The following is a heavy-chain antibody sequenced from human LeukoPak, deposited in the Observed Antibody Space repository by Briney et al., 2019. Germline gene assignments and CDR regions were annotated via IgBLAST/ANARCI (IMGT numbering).Heavy chain of an antibody. CDR3: AREPRSPEWRVTTVTLGGMDV. D-gene: IGHD4-17*01. CDR1: GFTVSSNY. J-gene: IGHJ6*02. V-gene: IGHV3-53*01. CDR2: IYSGGST. Sequence: GGSLRLSCAASGFTVSSNYMSWVRQAPGKGLEWVSVIYSGGSTYYADSVKGRFTISRDNSKNTLYLQMNSLRAEDTAVYYCAREPRSPEWRVTTVTLGGMDVWGQGTTVTVSS.